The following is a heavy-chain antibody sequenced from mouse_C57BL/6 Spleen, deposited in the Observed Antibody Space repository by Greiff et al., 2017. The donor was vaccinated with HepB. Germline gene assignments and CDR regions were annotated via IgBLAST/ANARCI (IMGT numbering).Heavy chain of an antibody. CDR1: GYTFTSYW. Sequence: QVQLQQPGAELVKPGASVKMSCKASGYTFTSYWITWVKQRPGQGLEWIGDIYPGSGSTNYNEKFKSKATLTVDTSSSTAYMQLSSLTSEDSAIYYCARSNYDYAMDYWGQGTSVTVSS. J-gene: IGHJ4*01. CDR2: IYPGSGST. D-gene: IGHD2-5*01. V-gene: IGHV1-55*01. CDR3: ARSNYDYAMDY.